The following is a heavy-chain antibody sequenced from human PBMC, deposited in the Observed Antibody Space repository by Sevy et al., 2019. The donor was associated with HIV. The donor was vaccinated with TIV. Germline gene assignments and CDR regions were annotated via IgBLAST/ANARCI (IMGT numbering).Heavy chain of an antibody. CDR2: IYSGGST. J-gene: IGHJ4*02. D-gene: IGHD5-18*01. Sequence: GGSLRLSCAASGFTVSSNYMSWVRQAPGKGLEWVSVIYSGGSTYYADSVKGRFTISRDNSKNTLYLQMNSLRAEDMAVYYCARGLYSYGYNYWGQGTLVTVSS. CDR3: ARGLYSYGYNY. V-gene: IGHV3-53*01. CDR1: GFTVSSNY.